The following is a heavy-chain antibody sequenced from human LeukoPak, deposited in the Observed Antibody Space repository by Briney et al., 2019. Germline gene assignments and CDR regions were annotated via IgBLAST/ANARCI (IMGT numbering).Heavy chain of an antibody. V-gene: IGHV5-51*01. CDR2: IYPADSYT. CDR3: ARQAVYTSAFDF. J-gene: IGHJ4*02. CDR1: GYNFTNYG. Sequence: GESLKISCKGSGYNFTNYGIGWVRQMPGKGLEWMGIIYPADSYTRYSPSFRGQVTISADKAISIAYLHLSSLKASDTAIYYCARQAVYTSAFDFWGQGTLVTVSS. D-gene: IGHD6-19*01.